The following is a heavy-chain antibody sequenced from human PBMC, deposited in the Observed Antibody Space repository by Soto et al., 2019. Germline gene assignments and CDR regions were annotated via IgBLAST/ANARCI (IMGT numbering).Heavy chain of an antibody. J-gene: IGHJ3*01. CDR1: EFTFRSYW. CDR3: ARSLPGTYGAFDL. CDR2: ISGDGSST. V-gene: IGHV3-74*01. Sequence: EVQLVDSGGGLVQPGGSLRLSCAASEFTFRSYWMHWVRQSPGKGLMWVSRISGDGSSTNYADSVKGRFTISRDNAKNTVDLQIDSLRAEDTAVYYCARSLPGTYGAFDLWGQGTMVTVSS. D-gene: IGHD1-7*01.